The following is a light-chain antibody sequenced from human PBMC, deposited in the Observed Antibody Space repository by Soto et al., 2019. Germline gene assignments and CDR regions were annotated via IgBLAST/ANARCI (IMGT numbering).Light chain of an antibody. V-gene: IGKV3-15*01. Sequence: VMTQSPATLSVSPGERATLSCTASQSINSNLAWYQQRPGQAPRLLIYGASTRATGIPARFSGSGSGTEFTLTISSLQSEDFAVYYCQQYNNWWTFG. CDR3: QQYNNWWT. J-gene: IGKJ1*01. CDR2: GAS. CDR1: QSINSN.